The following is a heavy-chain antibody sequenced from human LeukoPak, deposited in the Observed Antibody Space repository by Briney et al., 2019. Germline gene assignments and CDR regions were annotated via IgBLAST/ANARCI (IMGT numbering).Heavy chain of an antibody. D-gene: IGHD3-22*01. CDR2: IWYDGSNK. CDR1: GFTFSSYG. CDR3: ARTHEGSGYTYYYYGMDV. Sequence: PGGSLRLSCAASGFTFSSYGMHWVRQAPGKGLEWVAVIWYDGSNKYYADSVKGRFTISRDNSKNTLYLQMNSLRAEDTAVYYCARTHEGSGYTYYYYGMDVWGQGTTVTVSS. V-gene: IGHV3-33*01. J-gene: IGHJ6*02.